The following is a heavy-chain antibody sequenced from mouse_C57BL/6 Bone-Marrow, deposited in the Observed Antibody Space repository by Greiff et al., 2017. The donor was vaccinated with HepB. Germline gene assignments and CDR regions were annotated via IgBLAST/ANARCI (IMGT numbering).Heavy chain of an antibody. CDR1: GYSFTGYY. J-gene: IGHJ4*01. V-gene: IGHV1-42*01. CDR3: ARAQATFYYAMDY. Sequence: VQLKQSGPELVKPGASVKISCKASGYSFTGYYMNWVKQSPEKSLEWIGEINPSTGGTTYNQKFKAKATLTVDKSSSTAYMQLKSLTSEDSAVYYCARAQATFYYAMDYWGQGTSVTVSS. D-gene: IGHD3-2*02. CDR2: INPSTGGT.